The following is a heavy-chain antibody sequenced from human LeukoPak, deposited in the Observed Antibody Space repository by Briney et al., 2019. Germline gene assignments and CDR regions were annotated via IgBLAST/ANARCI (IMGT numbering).Heavy chain of an antibody. CDR3: ATLPHYYDSSGYYDAIGY. D-gene: IGHD3-22*01. Sequence: ASVTVSCKVSGYTLTELSMHWVRQAPGKGLEWMGGFDPEDGETIYAQKFQGRVTMTEDTSTDTAYMELSSLRSEDTAVYYCATLPHYYDSSGYYDAIGYWGQGTLVTVSS. CDR2: FDPEDGET. V-gene: IGHV1-24*01. CDR1: GYTLTELS. J-gene: IGHJ4*02.